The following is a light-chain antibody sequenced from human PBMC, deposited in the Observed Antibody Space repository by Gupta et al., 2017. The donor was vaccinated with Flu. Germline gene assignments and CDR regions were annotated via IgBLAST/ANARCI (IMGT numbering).Light chain of an antibody. CDR3: SSFTSHNTYV. CDR2: NVN. V-gene: IGLV2-14*03. J-gene: IGLJ1*01. CDR1: SNDLDGFTS. Sequence: SNDLDGFTSVSLFQHHPGKAPRLILYNVNTRPSGVSYRFSGSKSADTASLTISGLQPDDEADYYCSSFTSHNTYVFGTVTRVTVL.